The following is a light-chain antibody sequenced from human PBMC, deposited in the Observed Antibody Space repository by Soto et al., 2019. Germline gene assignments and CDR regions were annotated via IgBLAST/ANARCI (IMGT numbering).Light chain of an antibody. CDR3: SSYASSSSVV. CDR1: SSDVGDYNF. CDR2: EVS. Sequence: QSALTQPASVSGSPGQSITISCTGTSSDVGDYNFVSWYQQYPGKAPKLMIYEVSNRPSGVSNRFSGSKSGNTASLTISGLQAEDEADYYCSSYASSSSVVFGGGTKVTVL. V-gene: IGLV2-14*01. J-gene: IGLJ2*01.